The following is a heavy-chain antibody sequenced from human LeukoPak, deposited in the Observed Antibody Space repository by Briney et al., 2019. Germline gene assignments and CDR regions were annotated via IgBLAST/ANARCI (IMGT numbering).Heavy chain of an antibody. CDR1: GLTFSLYT. CDR3: VTERAVGGCDM. J-gene: IGHJ3*02. CDR2: ISTNGGST. D-gene: IGHD2-21*01. V-gene: IGHV3-64D*06. Sequence: PGGSLRLSCSASGLTFSLYTMHSVRQAPGKGLEYVSGISTNGGSTYYADSVKGRFTISRDNSKNTLYLQMSTLRAEDTSVYYCVTERAVGGCDMRGQGTMVTVSS.